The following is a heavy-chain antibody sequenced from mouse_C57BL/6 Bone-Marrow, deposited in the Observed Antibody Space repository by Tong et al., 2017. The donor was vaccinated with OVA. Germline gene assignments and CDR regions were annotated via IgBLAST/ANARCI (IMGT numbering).Heavy chain of an antibody. V-gene: IGHV1S56*01. CDR2: IYPGDGST. J-gene: IGHJ3*01. Sequence: VQLQESGPELVKPGASVKMSCKASGYTFTSYYIHWVKQRPGQGLEWIGWIYPGDGSTKYNEKFKGKTTLTADKSSSTAYMLLSSLTSEDSAIYFRARPKAIYDGPGAYWGQGTLVTVSA. CDR1: GYTFTSYY. D-gene: IGHD2-3*01. CDR3: ARPKAIYDGPGAY.